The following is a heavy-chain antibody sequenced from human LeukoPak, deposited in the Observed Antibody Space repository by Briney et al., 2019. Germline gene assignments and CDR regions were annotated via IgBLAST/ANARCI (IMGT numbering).Heavy chain of an antibody. D-gene: IGHD1-26*01. J-gene: IGHJ4*02. CDR3: ARSGVGVKDY. Sequence: GGSLRLSCAASGFTFSDYYMSWIRQAPGKGLEWVANIKQNGDEKYYVDSVKGRFTISRDNAKNSLYLQMNSLRVEDTAVYYCARSGVGVKDYWGQGTLVTVSS. CDR1: GFTFSDYY. V-gene: IGHV3-7*01. CDR2: IKQNGDEK.